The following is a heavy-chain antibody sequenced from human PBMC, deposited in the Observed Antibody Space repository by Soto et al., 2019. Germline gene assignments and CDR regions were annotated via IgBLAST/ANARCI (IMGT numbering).Heavy chain of an antibody. V-gene: IGHV1-2*02. CDR3: SRGGTTSLDY. CDR1: GYTFTDYY. J-gene: IGHJ4*02. Sequence: ASVKVSCKTSGYTFTDYYMHWVRHAPGQGLAWMGWINPNSGGPISAQKFQGRVTMTRDTSISTAYLELSRLRPDDTAVYYCSRGGTTSLDYWGQGTKVTASS. CDR2: INPNSGGP. D-gene: IGHD1-1*01.